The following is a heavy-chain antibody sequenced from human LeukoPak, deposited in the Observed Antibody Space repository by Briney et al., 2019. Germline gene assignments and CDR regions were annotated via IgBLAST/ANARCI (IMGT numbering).Heavy chain of an antibody. CDR3: AKDQSEAVAGDHNWFDP. V-gene: IGHV3-23*01. CDR1: GFTFSNYA. D-gene: IGHD6-19*01. J-gene: IGHJ5*02. Sequence: GGSLRLSCVASGFTFSNYAMSWVRQAPGKGLEWVSGIGGSGGGTFYADSVKGRFTVSRDNSKNTLYLQMNSLRAEDTAVYYCAKDQSEAVAGDHNWFDPWGQGTLVTVSS. CDR2: IGGSGGGT.